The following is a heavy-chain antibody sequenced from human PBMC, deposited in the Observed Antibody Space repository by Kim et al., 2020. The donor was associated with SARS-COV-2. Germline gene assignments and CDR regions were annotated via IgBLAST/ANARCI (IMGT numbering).Heavy chain of an antibody. CDR2: ISYDGSNK. Sequence: GGSLRLSCAASGFTFSSYGMHWVRQAPGKGLEWVAAISYDGSNKYYADSVKGRFTISRDNSKNTLYLQMNSLRAEDTAVYYCASNGGGGSYYFDYWGQGTLVPASS. CDR3: ASNGGGGSYYFDY. CDR1: GFTFSSYG. D-gene: IGHD1-26*01. J-gene: IGHJ4*02. V-gene: IGHV3-30*03.